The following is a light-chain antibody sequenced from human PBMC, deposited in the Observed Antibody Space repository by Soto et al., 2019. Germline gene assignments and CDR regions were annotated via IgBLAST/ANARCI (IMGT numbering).Light chain of an antibody. CDR2: EGS. CDR1: SSDVGSYNL. J-gene: IGLJ1*01. V-gene: IGLV2-23*01. CDR3: CSYAGSSTSLV. Sequence: QSVLTQPASVSGSPGQSITISCTGTSSDVGSYNLVSWYQQHPGKAPKLMIYEGSKRPSGVSNRFSGSKSGNTASLTISGLQAEDEADYYCCSYAGSSTSLVFGTGTQLTVL.